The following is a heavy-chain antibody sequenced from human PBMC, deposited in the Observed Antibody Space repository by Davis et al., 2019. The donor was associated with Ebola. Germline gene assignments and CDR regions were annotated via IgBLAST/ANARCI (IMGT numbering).Heavy chain of an antibody. V-gene: IGHV3-23*01. D-gene: IGHD6-13*01. CDR3: ARDGGGLYSSSWAPFDY. CDR1: GFTFRSYA. J-gene: IGHJ4*02. Sequence: GESLKISCAASGFTFRSYAMSWVRQAPGTGLEWVSEISGSGGSTNYADSVKGRFTISRDNSKNTLYLQMNSLRAEDTAVYYCARDGGGLYSSSWAPFDYWGQGTLVTVSS. CDR2: ISGSGGST.